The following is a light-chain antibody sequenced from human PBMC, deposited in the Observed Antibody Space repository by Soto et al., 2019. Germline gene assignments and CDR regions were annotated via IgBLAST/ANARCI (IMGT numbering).Light chain of an antibody. J-gene: IGKJ1*01. V-gene: IGKV1-5*01. Sequence: DIQMTQSPSTLSASVGGRVTITCRASQSVGTWVAWYQQKPGKAPKLLIYGASNLESRVPSRFSGSGSGKEFTLTITTLQPDDFATYFCQQYNRNTWSFGPGTKVDI. CDR2: GAS. CDR1: QSVGTW. CDR3: QQYNRNTWS.